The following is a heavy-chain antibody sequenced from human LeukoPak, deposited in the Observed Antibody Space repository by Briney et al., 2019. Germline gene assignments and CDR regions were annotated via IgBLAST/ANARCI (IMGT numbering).Heavy chain of an antibody. CDR2: ISAYNGNT. J-gene: IGHJ4*02. Sequence: GASVKVSCKASGYTFTSYAMNWVRQAPGQGLEWMGWISAYNGNTNYAQKLQGRVTMTTDTSTSTAYMELRSLRSDDTAVYYCARDLGYSYGYGGLCGGDCRNILDYWGQGTLVTVSS. V-gene: IGHV1-18*01. D-gene: IGHD5-18*01. CDR1: GYTFTSYA. CDR3: ARDLGYSYGYGGLCGGDCRNILDY.